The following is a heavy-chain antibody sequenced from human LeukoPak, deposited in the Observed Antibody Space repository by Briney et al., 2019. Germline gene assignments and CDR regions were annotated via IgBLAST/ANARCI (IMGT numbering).Heavy chain of an antibody. CDR3: ARDSSPIPARGGYMDV. CDR2: IKQDGSEK. D-gene: IGHD5/OR15-5a*01. V-gene: IGHV3-7*01. J-gene: IGHJ6*03. Sequence: PGGSLRLSCAASGFTFSSYWMSWVRQAPGKGLEWVANIKQDGSEKYYVDSVKGRFTISRDNAKNSLYLQMNSLRAEDTAVYYCARDSSPIPARGGYMDVWGKGTTVTVSS. CDR1: GFTFSSYW.